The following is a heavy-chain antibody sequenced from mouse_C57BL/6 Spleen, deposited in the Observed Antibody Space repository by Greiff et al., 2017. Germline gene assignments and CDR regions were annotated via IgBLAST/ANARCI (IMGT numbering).Heavy chain of an antibody. J-gene: IGHJ4*01. CDR2: IDPSDSYT. Sequence: QVQLQQSGAELVRPGTSVKLSCKASGYTFTSYWMHWVKQRPGQGLEWIGVIDPSDSYTNYNQKFKGKATLTVDTSSSTAYMQLSSLTSEDSAVYYCAREALRYAMDYWGQGTSVTVSS. CDR1: GYTFTSYW. V-gene: IGHV1-59*01. CDR3: AREALRYAMDY.